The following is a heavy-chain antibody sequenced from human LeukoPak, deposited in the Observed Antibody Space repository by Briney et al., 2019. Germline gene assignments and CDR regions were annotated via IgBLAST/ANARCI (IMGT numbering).Heavy chain of an antibody. J-gene: IGHJ3*02. CDR2: IWHDGTNE. Sequence: AGGSLRLSCVASGFTFRSNGIHWVRQAPGKGLEWVAYIWHDGTNEHHADSVKGRFTISIDNSDNTAHLQMNSLRAEDTALYYCARDLYCSGSTCYRAFDIWGQGTLVTVSS. D-gene: IGHD2-15*01. CDR1: GFTFRSNG. V-gene: IGHV3-33*01. CDR3: ARDLYCSGSTCYRAFDI.